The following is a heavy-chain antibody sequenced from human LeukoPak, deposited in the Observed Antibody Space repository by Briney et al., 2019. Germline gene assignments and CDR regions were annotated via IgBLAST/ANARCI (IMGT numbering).Heavy chain of an antibody. D-gene: IGHD3-16*01. CDR2: IHYSGKA. J-gene: IGHJ6*02. CDR1: GGSISGHY. CDR3: ARFGVDYDMDV. V-gene: IGHV4-59*11. Sequence: SETLSLPFTVSGGSISGHYWTWVRQPPGEGLEWIGQIHYSGKADYNPSLRSRITISVDTSKNQMSLKVTSVTAADTAVYYCARFGVDYDMDVWGQGTTVTVS.